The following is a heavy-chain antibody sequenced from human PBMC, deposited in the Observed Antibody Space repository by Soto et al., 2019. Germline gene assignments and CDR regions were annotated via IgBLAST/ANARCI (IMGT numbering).Heavy chain of an antibody. V-gene: IGHV1-69*01. Sequence: QVHLVQSGAEVKKPGSSVKISCRASGSTFSKRSITWVRQAPGQGFEWMGGITPAFGTTNFARKFQGRLTITADEPTTTAYLELRSLTSEDTAVYHCATWAGLVTYRGFIAPLEFWCQGTLVTVSS. CDR3: ATWAGLVTYRGFIAPLEF. J-gene: IGHJ4*02. CDR1: GSTFSKRS. CDR2: ITPAFGTT. D-gene: IGHD2-21*01.